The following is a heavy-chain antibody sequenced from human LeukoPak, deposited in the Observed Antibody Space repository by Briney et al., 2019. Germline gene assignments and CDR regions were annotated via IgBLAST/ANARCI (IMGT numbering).Heavy chain of an antibody. D-gene: IGHD6-13*01. Sequence: SETLSLTCTVSGDSISSGSYYWSWIRQPAGKGLEWIGRMYTSESTNYNPSLKSRVTISVDTSKNQFSLKLSSVTAADTAVYYCARESSSWFYFDYWGQGTLVTVSS. J-gene: IGHJ4*02. CDR2: MYTSEST. CDR3: ARESSSWFYFDY. CDR1: GDSISSGSYY. V-gene: IGHV4-61*02.